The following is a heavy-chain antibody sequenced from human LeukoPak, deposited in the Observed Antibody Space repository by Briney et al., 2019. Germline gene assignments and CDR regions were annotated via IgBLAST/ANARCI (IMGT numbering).Heavy chain of an antibody. D-gene: IGHD2-2*01. V-gene: IGHV1-2*02. CDR1: GYTFIVYN. CDR3: ARGVGSSWFDP. J-gene: IGHJ5*02. CDR2: MNPNSGDT. Sequence: ASVKVSCKASGYTFIVYNIHWVRQAPGHGLEWMGWMNPNSGDTNNAQRFQGRITMNRDTSISTAYMELSSLRFDDTAVYYCARGVGSSWFDPWGQGTLVTVSS.